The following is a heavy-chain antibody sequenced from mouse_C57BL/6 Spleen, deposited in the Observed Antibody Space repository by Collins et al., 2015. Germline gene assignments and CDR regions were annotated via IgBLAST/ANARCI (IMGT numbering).Heavy chain of an antibody. CDR2: IDPETGGT. Sequence: QVQLQQSGAELVRPGASVTLSCKASGYTFTDYEMHWVKQTPVHGLEWIGAIDPETGGTAYNQKFKGEAILTADKSSTTAYMELRSLTSEDSAVYYCARDFGLNYYGSSYGDWYFDVWGTGTTVPSPQ. CDR3: ARDFGLNYYGSSYGDWYFDV. V-gene: IGHV1-15*01. D-gene: IGHD1-1*01. J-gene: IGHJ1*03. CDR1: GYTFTDYE.